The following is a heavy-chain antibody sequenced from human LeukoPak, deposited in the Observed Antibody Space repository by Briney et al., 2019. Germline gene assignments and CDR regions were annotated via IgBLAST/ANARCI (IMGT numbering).Heavy chain of an antibody. V-gene: IGHV4-61*01. D-gene: IGHD6-19*01. J-gene: IGHJ4*02. CDR3: ARIAVSSGWGYFDY. CDR1: GDSVSSGSYY. Sequence: SETLSLTCTVSGDSVSSGSYYWSWIRQPPGKGLEWIGYIYYSGSTNYNPSLKSRVTISVDTSKNQFSLKLTSVTAADTAVYYCARIAVSSGWGYFDYWGQGTLVTASS. CDR2: IYYSGST.